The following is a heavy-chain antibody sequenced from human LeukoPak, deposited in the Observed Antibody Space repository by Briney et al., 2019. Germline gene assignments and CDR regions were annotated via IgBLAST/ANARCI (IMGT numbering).Heavy chain of an antibody. CDR3: ARGPPYIVVVPAAIDFDY. CDR2: IWYDGSNK. J-gene: IGHJ4*02. Sequence: RGSLTLACAASGFTFRSYGMHWVRQAPGKKLEWVAVIWYDGSNKYYADSVKGRFTISRDNSKNTLYLQMNSLRAEDTAVYYCARGPPYIVVVPAAIDFDYWGQGTLVTVSS. V-gene: IGHV3-33*01. CDR1: GFTFRSYG. D-gene: IGHD2-2*02.